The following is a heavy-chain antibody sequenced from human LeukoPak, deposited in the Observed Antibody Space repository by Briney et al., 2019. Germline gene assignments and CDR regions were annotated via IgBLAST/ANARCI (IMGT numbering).Heavy chain of an antibody. CDR1: GFTFDDYT. CDR3: AKGLLDL. CDR2: ISWEGGTK. D-gene: IGHD2-2*03. J-gene: IGHJ4*02. V-gene: IGHV3-43*01. Sequence: GGSLRLSCAASGFTFDDYTMHWVRQAPGKGLEWASLISWEGGTKYYTDSVKGRFTISRDNSANSLYLQMNNLRTEDTAFYYCAKGLLDLWGQGTLVTVSS.